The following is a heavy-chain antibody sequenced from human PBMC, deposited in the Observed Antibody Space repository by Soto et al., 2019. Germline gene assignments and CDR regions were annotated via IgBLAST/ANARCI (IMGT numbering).Heavy chain of an antibody. CDR3: ARGPTYSAGSYYIN. CDR1: GGSFSRYT. J-gene: IGHJ4*02. V-gene: IGHV1-69*02. Sequence: SVKVSCKASGGSFSRYTFSWVRQAPGQGLEWMGRIVPTLNIANYAPKFQGRVSFSADKSTGTVHMELRSLTSADTAVYYCARGPTYSAGSYYINWGQGTLVTVSS. D-gene: IGHD3-10*01. CDR2: IVPTLNIA.